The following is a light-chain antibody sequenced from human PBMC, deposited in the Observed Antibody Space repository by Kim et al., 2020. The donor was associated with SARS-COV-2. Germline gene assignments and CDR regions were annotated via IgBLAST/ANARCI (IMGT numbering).Light chain of an antibody. V-gene: IGKV3-11*01. J-gene: IGKJ1*01. CDR3: QQRSSWPWT. CDR2: DAS. CDR1: QSVSSY. Sequence: EIVLTQSPATLSLSPGERATLSRRASQSVSSYLAWYQHKPGQAPRLVTYDASNRATGIPARFSGSGSGTDFTLTISSLEPEDFAVYYCQQRSSWPWTFGRGTKVDIK.